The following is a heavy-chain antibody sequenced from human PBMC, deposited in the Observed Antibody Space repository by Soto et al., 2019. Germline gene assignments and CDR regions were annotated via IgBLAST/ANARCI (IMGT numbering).Heavy chain of an antibody. Sequence: GGSLRLSCAASGFTFSSYAMSWVRQAPGKGLEWVSAISGSGGSTYYADSVKGRFTISRDNSKNTLYLQMNSLRAEDTAVYYCAKGDRYSNPLLLEDYYYYYMDVWGKGTTVTVSS. D-gene: IGHD4-4*01. CDR3: AKGDRYSNPLLLEDYYYYYMDV. CDR2: ISGSGGST. CDR1: GFTFSSYA. J-gene: IGHJ6*03. V-gene: IGHV3-23*01.